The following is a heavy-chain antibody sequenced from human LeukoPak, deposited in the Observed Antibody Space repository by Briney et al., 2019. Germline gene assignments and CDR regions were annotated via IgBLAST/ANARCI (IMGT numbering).Heavy chain of an antibody. CDR2: IYHSGST. CDR1: GGSISSGGYS. V-gene: IGHV4-30-2*01. D-gene: IGHD1-26*01. Sequence: SETLSLTCAVSGGSISSGGYSWSWIRQPPGKGLEWIGYIYHSGSTYYNPSLKSRVTISVDTSKNQFSLKLSSVTAADTAVYYCARAAYSGSYHSDYWGQGTLVTVSS. J-gene: IGHJ4*02. CDR3: ARAAYSGSYHSDY.